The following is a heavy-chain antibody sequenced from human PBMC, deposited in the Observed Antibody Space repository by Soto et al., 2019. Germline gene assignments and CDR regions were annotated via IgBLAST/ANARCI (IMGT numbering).Heavy chain of an antibody. D-gene: IGHD2-21*02. CDR1: GGSVSSGSYY. V-gene: IGHV4-61*01. CDR3: AGAYCGGDCYWGNWFDP. CDR2: IYYSGST. J-gene: IGHJ5*02. Sequence: SETLSLTCTVSGGSVSSGSYYWSWIRQPPGKGLEWIGYIYYSGSTNYNPSLKSRVTISVDTSKNQFSLKLSSVTAADTAVYYCAGAYCGGDCYWGNWFDPWGQGTLVTVSS.